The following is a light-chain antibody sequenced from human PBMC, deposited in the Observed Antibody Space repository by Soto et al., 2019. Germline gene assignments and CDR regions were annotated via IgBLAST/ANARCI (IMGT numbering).Light chain of an antibody. Sequence: TRSAASLTLSPGGRATLSCRASQSVNIYSAWYQQKPGQAPRLLIFGPSSRATGIPASFSGGGSGTEFNLTISSLQCEDFAVYFCQQYDDWLRHTFGGGTKVDIK. V-gene: IGKV3D-15*01. CDR1: QSVNIY. CDR2: GPS. CDR3: QQYDDWLRHT. J-gene: IGKJ4*01.